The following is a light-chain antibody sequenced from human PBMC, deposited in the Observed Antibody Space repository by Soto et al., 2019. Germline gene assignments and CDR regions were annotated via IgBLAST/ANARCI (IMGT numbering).Light chain of an antibody. V-gene: IGLV1-44*01. CDR3: QSYDSNLSGSV. CDR2: GST. CDR1: SSNIGSNT. J-gene: IGLJ1*01. Sequence: QSVLTQPPSTSGTPGQRVTISCSGSSSNIGSNTVNWYQHLPGTAPKLLVYGSTHRPSGVPDRFSGSKSDTSASLAITGLQADDEADYYCQSYDSNLSGSVFGTGTKVTVL.